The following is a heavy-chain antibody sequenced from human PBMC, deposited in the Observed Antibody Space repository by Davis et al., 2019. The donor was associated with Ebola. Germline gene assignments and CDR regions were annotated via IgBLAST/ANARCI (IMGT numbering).Heavy chain of an antibody. V-gene: IGHV4-61*01. D-gene: IGHD2-21*01. CDR3: ARGGGDGYPFDY. CDR1: GASVSIYYWSSYY. CDR2: IYYSEST. Sequence: SETLSLTCTVSGASVSIYYWSSYYWSWIRQPPGKGLEWIGYIYYSESTRYNPSLKRRVTISVDTSKKQFSLRRTSVTAADTAIYYWARGGGDGYPFDYWGQGTLVTVSS. J-gene: IGHJ4*02.